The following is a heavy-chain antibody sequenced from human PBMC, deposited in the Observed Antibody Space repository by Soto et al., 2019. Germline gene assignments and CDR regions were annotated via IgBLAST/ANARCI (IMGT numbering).Heavy chain of an antibody. CDR1: GYTFTSYG. V-gene: IGHV1-18*01. D-gene: IGHD3-22*01. Sequence: ASVKVSCKASGYTFTSYGISWVRQAPGQGLEWMGIISAYNGNKNYAQKFQGRVTMTTDTSTSTVYMELSSLRSEDTAVYYCARGYYDSSGQKDYWGQGTLVTVSS. CDR2: ISAYNGNK. CDR3: ARGYYDSSGQKDY. J-gene: IGHJ4*02.